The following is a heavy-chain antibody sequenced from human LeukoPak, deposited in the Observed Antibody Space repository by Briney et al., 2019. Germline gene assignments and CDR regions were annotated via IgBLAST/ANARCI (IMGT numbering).Heavy chain of an antibody. CDR2: IYYSGNT. J-gene: IGHJ4*02. CDR3: AKHYMGSYDNRGLDY. CDR1: GVSISSSNSY. D-gene: IGHD3-10*01. V-gene: IGHV4-39*01. Sequence: SETLSLTCTVPGVSISSSNSYWGWIRQPPGKGLEWIGSIYYSGNTYYNASLKSQVSISIDTSKNQFSLRLTSVTAADTAVYYCAKHYMGSYDNRGLDYWGQGTLVTVSS.